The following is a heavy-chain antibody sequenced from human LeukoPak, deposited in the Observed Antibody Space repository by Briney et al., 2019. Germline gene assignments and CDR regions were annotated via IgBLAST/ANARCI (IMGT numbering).Heavy chain of an antibody. CDR2: ISYDESDK. V-gene: IGHV3-30*18. D-gene: IGHD2-15*01. Sequence: AGGSLRLSCVASGFTFTSQGMHWVRQAPGKGLEWVAVISYDESDKYYADSVKGRFTISRDNSKNTLYLQMNSLRPEDTTVYYCAKGVVAATNAAYYGMDVWGQGTTVTVSS. CDR1: GFTFTSQG. CDR3: AKGVVAATNAAYYGMDV. J-gene: IGHJ6*02.